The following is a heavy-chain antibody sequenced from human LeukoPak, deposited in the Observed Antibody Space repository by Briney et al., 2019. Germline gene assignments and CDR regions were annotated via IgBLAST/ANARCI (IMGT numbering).Heavy chain of an antibody. Sequence: PGGSLRLSCAASGFTFSSYAMSWVRQAPGKGLEWVSAISGSGGSTYYAHSVKGRFTISRDNSKNTLYLEMNSLRAEDTAVYYCAKAEESYYDFWSGYSNYFDYWGQGTLVTVSS. V-gene: IGHV3-23*01. CDR3: AKAEESYYDFWSGYSNYFDY. J-gene: IGHJ4*02. CDR2: ISGSGGST. CDR1: GFTFSSYA. D-gene: IGHD3-3*01.